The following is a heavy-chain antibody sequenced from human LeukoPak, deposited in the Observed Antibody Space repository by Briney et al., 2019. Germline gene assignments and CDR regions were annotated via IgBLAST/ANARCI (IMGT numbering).Heavy chain of an antibody. D-gene: IGHD5-18*01. Sequence: SETLYLTCDVSGGSFSGHYWSWIRQPPGKGLEWMGEINHSGSTNYNPSLKSRVTIIVDTSTNQFSLKLMSRLAADEAAEYYAGSMIRRWLRSGWFDPWGQGTLDTVSS. CDR3: GSMIRRWLRSGWFDP. CDR1: GGSFSGHY. CDR2: INHSGST. J-gene: IGHJ5*02. V-gene: IGHV4-34*01.